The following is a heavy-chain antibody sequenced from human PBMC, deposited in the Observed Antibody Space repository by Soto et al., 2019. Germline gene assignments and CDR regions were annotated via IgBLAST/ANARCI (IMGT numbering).Heavy chain of an antibody. CDR2: IWYDGSNK. CDR1: GFTFSSYG. Sequence: QVQLVESGGGVVQPGRSLRLSCAASGFTFSSYGMHWVRQAPGKGLEWVAVIWYDGSNKYYADSVKGRFTISRDNSKNTLYLQRNSLRAEDTAVYYCARYCSSTSCSAYYYYGMDVWGQGTTVTVSS. V-gene: IGHV3-33*01. CDR3: ARYCSSTSCSAYYYYGMDV. D-gene: IGHD2-2*01. J-gene: IGHJ6*02.